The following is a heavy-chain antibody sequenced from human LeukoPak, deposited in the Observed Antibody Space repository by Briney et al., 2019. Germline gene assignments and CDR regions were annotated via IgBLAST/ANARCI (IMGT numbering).Heavy chain of an antibody. Sequence: PGGSLRLSCAVSGFTVSSNYMSWVRQAPGKGLEWVSIIYSGGSTYYADSVKGRFTISRDNSKNTLYLQMNSLRAEDTAVYYCARDCSALRGGDCYFDAFDIWGQGTMVTVSS. CDR2: IYSGGST. J-gene: IGHJ3*02. CDR1: GFTVSSNY. D-gene: IGHD2-21*02. CDR3: ARDCSALRGGDCYFDAFDI. V-gene: IGHV3-53*01.